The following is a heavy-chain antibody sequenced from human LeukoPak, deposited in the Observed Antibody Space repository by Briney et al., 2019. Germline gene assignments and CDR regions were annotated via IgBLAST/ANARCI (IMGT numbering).Heavy chain of an antibody. D-gene: IGHD2/OR15-2a*01. V-gene: IGHV3-9*01. CDR2: ISWNSGNI. J-gene: IGHJ6*03. CDR3: AKDAYGGATFFYYTDV. CDR1: GFTFDDYA. Sequence: PGGSLRLSCAGSGFTFDDYAMHWVRQTPGKGLEWVSGISWNSGNIVYADFVGGRFTISRDNAKNSLSLQMNSLSDEDTAVYYCAKDAYGGATFFYYTDVWGKGTTVTVSS.